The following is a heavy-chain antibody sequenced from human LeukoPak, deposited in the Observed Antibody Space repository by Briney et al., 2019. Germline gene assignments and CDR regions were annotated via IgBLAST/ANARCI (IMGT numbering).Heavy chain of an antibody. J-gene: IGHJ4*02. CDR2: ISSSSSYI. CDR1: GFTFSSYS. D-gene: IGHD1-7*01. CDR3: AKDERNWNYNLASQTYD. V-gene: IGHV3-21*01. Sequence: GGSLRLSYAASGFTFSSYSMNWVRQAPGKGLEWVSSISSSSSYIYYADSVKGRFTISRDNAKNSLYLQMNSLRAEDTAVYYCAKDERNWNYNLASQTYDWGQGTLVTVSS.